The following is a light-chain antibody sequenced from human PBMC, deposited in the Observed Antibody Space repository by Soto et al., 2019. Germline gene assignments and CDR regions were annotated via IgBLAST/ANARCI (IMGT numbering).Light chain of an antibody. Sequence: QSALTPPASVSGSPGQSITISCTGTSSDVGGYNYVSWYQQHPGKAPKLMIYEVSNRPSGVSNRFSGSKSGNTASLTISGLQAEDEADYYGSAYTSSSTLVVFGGGTKLTVL. CDR3: SAYTSSSTLVV. CDR1: SSDVGGYNY. V-gene: IGLV2-14*01. CDR2: EVS. J-gene: IGLJ2*01.